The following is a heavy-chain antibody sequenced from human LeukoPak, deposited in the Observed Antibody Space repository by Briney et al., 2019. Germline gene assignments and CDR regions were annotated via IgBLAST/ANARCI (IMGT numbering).Heavy chain of an antibody. V-gene: IGHV1-69*04. D-gene: IGHD6-19*01. J-gene: IGHJ4*02. Sequence: ASVKVSCKASGGTFSSYAISWVRQAPGQGLEWMGRIIPILGIANYAQKFQGRVTITADKSTSTAYMELSSLRSEDTAVYYCATDSSGWYGFSDWGQGTLVTVSS. CDR3: ATDSSGWYGFSD. CDR1: GGTFSSYA. CDR2: IIPILGIA.